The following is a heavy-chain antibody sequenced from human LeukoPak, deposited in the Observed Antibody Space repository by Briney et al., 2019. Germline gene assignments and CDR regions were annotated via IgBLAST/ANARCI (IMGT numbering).Heavy chain of an antibody. Sequence: GGSLTLSCAASGFTFSNYYMSWVRQAPGKGLEWVSYISSSGSTIYYADSVKGRFTISRDNAKNSMYLQMNSLRAEDTAVYYCARPLCHDSSGCALGYWGQGTLVSVSS. CDR1: GFTFSNYY. CDR3: ARPLCHDSSGCALGY. CDR2: ISSSGSTI. J-gene: IGHJ4*02. D-gene: IGHD3-22*01. V-gene: IGHV3-11*04.